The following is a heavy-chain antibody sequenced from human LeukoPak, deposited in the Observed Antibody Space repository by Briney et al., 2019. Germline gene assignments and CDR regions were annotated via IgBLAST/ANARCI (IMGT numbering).Heavy chain of an antibody. CDR3: ARSLGYCSAGSCFPFDY. J-gene: IGHJ4*02. Sequence: PGGSLRLSCAASGFTFSSYAMSWVRQAPGKGLEWVANIKQDGSDKYYVDSVKGRFTISRDNAKNSLYLQMNSLRAEDTAVYYCARSLGYCSAGSCFPFDYWGQGTLVTVSS. CDR1: GFTFSSYA. V-gene: IGHV3-7*05. CDR2: IKQDGSDK. D-gene: IGHD2-15*01.